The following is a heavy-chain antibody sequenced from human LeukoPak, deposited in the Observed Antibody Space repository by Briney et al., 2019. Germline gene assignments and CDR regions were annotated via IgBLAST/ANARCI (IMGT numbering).Heavy chain of an antibody. J-gene: IGHJ4*02. Sequence: SGGSLRLSCAASGFTFSSYAMHWVRQPPGKGLEWVAVISYDGSNKYYADSVKGRFTISRDNSKNTLYLQMNSLRAEDTAVYYCARDGYYYDSSGYFDYWGQGTLVTVSS. CDR2: ISYDGSNK. V-gene: IGHV3-30*04. D-gene: IGHD3-22*01. CDR3: ARDGYYYDSSGYFDY. CDR1: GFTFSSYA.